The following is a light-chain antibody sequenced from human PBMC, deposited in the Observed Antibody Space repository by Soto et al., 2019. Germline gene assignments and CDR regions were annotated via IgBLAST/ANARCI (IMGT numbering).Light chain of an antibody. CDR2: DAS. CDR1: QSISSW. Sequence: DIQMTQSPSTLSASVGDRVTITCRASQSISSWLAWYQQKPGKAPKLLIYDASSLDSGVPSRFSGSGSGTEFTLTFSSLQPDDFATYYCQQYNRYWTFGQGTKVEIK. V-gene: IGKV1-5*01. CDR3: QQYNRYWT. J-gene: IGKJ1*01.